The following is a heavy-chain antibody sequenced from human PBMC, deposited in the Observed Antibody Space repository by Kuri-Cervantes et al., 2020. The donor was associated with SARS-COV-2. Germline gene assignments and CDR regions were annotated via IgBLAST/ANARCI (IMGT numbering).Heavy chain of an antibody. D-gene: IGHD1-26*01. CDR2: IKHDGSER. V-gene: IGHV3-7*03. CDR3: ARERSGSYDY. J-gene: IGHJ4*02. Sequence: GESLKISCAASGFTFSSYWMSWVRQTPGKGLEWVANIKHDGSERFYVDSVKGRFTISRDNAKNSLYLQMNSLRAEDTALYHCARERSGSYDYWGQGTLVTVSS. CDR1: GFTFSSYW.